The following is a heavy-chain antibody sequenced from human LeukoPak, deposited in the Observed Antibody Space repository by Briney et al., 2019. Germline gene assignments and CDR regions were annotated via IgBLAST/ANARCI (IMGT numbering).Heavy chain of an antibody. J-gene: IGHJ6*02. CDR3: ARENVLLWFGESPYYGMDV. CDR2: ISAYNGNT. CDR1: GGTFSSYA. V-gene: IGHV1-18*01. Sequence: ASVEVSCKASGGTFSSYAISWVRQAPGQGLEWMGWISAYNGNTNYAQKLQGRVTMTTDTSTSTAYMELRSLRSDDTAVYYCARENVLLWFGESPYYGMDVWGQGTTVSVSS. D-gene: IGHD3-10*01.